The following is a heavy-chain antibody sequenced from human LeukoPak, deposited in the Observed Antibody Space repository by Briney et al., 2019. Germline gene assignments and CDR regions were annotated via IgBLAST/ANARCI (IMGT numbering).Heavy chain of an antibody. CDR2: INPSDGST. Sequence: ASVKVSCKASGYTFTGYYMHWVRQAPGQGLEWMGIINPSDGSTSYAQKFQGRVTMTRDTSTSTVYMELSSLRSEDTAVYYCARDSGIYYGVFNWFDPWGQGTLVTVSS. D-gene: IGHD3-10*01. V-gene: IGHV1-46*01. J-gene: IGHJ5*02. CDR3: ARDSGIYYGVFNWFDP. CDR1: GYTFTGYY.